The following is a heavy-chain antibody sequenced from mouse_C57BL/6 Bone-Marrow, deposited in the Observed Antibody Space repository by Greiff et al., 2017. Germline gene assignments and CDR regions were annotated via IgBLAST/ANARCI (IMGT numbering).Heavy chain of an antibody. CDR2: IYIGSGYT. J-gene: IGHJ3*01. V-gene: IGHV1-58*01. CDR3: ASPNYYGSSSAWFAY. CDR1: GYTFTSYG. D-gene: IGHD1-1*01. Sequence: DVQLQESGAELVRPGSSVKMSCKTSGYTFTSYGINWVKQRPGQGLEWIGYIYIGSGYTEYNEKFKGKATLTSDTSSSTAYMQLSSLTSEDSAIYFCASPNYYGSSSAWFAYWGQGTLVTVSA.